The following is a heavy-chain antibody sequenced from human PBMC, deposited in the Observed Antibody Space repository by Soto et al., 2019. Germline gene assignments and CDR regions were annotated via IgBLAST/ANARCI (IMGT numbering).Heavy chain of an antibody. D-gene: IGHD3-10*02. CDR2: ISSSSSYI. CDR1: GFTFSSYS. V-gene: IGHV3-21*01. J-gene: IGHJ6*02. Sequence: EVQLVESGGGLVKPGGSLRLSCAASGFTFSSYSMNWVRQAPGKRLEWVSSISSSSSYIYYADSVKGRFTISRDNAKNSLYLQMDSLRAEDTAVYYCAREVDRVMFGGGMDVWGQGTTVTVSS. CDR3: AREVDRVMFGGGMDV.